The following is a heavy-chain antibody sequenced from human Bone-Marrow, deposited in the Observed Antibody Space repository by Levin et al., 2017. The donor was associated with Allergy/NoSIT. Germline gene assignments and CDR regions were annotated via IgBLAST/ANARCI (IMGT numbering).Heavy chain of an antibody. CDR1: GFTFSSYA. V-gene: IGHV3-30-3*01. CDR2: ISYDGSNK. Sequence: GGSLRLSCAASGFTFSSYAMHWVRQAPGKGLEWVAVISYDGSNKYYADSVKGRFTISRDNSKNTLYLQMNSLRAEDTAVYYCARGDSSGSSIDYWGQGTLVTVSS. J-gene: IGHJ4*02. CDR3: ARGDSSGSSIDY. D-gene: IGHD3-22*01.